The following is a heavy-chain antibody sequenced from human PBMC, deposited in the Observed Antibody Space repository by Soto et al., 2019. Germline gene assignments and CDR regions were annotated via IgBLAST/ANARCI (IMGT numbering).Heavy chain of an antibody. V-gene: IGHV4-59*01. J-gene: IGHJ4*02. CDR3: ARGLEGWNNAYFDY. Sequence: SETLSLTCTVSGGSINNYYWSWTRQPPGKGLEWIGYVYYTGRTNYNPSLKSRLSISVDTSKDQLFLNLRSVTAADTAVYYCARGLEGWNNAYFDYWGQGALVTVSS. CDR1: GGSINNYY. CDR2: VYYTGRT. D-gene: IGHD1-1*01.